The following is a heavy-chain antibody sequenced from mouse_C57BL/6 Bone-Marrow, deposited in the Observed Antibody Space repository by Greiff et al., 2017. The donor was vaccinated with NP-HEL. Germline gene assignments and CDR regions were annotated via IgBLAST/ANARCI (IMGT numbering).Heavy chain of an antibody. CDR2: ISTYYGDA. D-gene: IGHD2-3*01. Sequence: QVQLKESGPELVRPGVSVKISCKGSGYTFTDYAMHWVKQSHAKSLEWIGVISTYYGDASYNQKFKDKATMTEDKSSSTAYMELARLTSEDSAVYYCASGWLLNYYAMDYWGQGTSVTVSS. CDR1: GYTFTDYA. CDR3: ASGWLLNYYAMDY. J-gene: IGHJ4*01. V-gene: IGHV1-67*01.